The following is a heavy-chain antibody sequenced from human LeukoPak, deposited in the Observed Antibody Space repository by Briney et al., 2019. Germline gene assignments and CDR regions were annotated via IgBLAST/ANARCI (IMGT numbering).Heavy chain of an antibody. Sequence: GGSLRLSCAASGFTFSDYYMSWIRQAPGKGLEWVSYISSSGSTIYYADSVKGRFTISRDNAKNSLYLQMNSLRAEDTAVYYCARNRGRGYSGYDLTDYAFDIWGQGTMVTVSS. CDR1: GFTFSDYY. V-gene: IGHV3-11*01. CDR2: ISSSGSTI. D-gene: IGHD5-12*01. CDR3: ARNRGRGYSGYDLTDYAFDI. J-gene: IGHJ3*02.